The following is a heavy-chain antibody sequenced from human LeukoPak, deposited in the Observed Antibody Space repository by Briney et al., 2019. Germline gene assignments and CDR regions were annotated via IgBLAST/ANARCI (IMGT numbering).Heavy chain of an antibody. D-gene: IGHD1-14*01. CDR1: GGSIRSYY. V-gene: IGHV4-59*01. Sequence: SETLSLTGTVSGGSIRSYYWSWIRQPPGRGLGWFGYIYYSGNTNYNPSLKSRVTISVDTSTDQFSLKLSSVTAADTAVYYCARERTYNDAFDIWGQGTMVTVSS. CDR2: IYYSGNT. J-gene: IGHJ3*02. CDR3: ARERTYNDAFDI.